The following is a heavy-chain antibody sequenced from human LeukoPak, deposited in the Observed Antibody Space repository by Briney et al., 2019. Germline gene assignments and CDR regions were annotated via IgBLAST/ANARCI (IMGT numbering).Heavy chain of an antibody. CDR3: AKDLESHDWGCRGFFDY. D-gene: IGHD3-16*01. CDR2: ISGSGGST. Sequence: PGGSLRLSCAASGFTFSSYAMSWVRQAPGKGLEWVSAISGSGGSTYYADSVKGRFTISRDNSKNTLYLQMNSLRAEDTAVYYCAKDLESHDWGCRGFFDYWVQGTLVTVSS. CDR1: GFTFSSYA. V-gene: IGHV3-23*01. J-gene: IGHJ4*02.